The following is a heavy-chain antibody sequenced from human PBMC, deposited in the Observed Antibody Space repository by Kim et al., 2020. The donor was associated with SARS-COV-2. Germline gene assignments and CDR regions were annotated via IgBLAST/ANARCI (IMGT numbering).Heavy chain of an antibody. CDR2: INHSGST. CDR1: GGSFSGYY. J-gene: IGHJ5*02. CDR3: ARQHCSSTSCYMAWFDP. D-gene: IGHD2-2*02. Sequence: SETLSLTCAVYGGSFSGYYWSWIRQPPGKGLEWIGEINHSGSTNYNPSLKSRVTISVDTSKNQFSLRLSSVTAADTAVYYCARQHCSSTSCYMAWFDPWGQGTLVTVSS. V-gene: IGHV4-34*01.